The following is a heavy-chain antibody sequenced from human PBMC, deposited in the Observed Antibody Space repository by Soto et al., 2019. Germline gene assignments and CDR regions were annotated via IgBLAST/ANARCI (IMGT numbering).Heavy chain of an antibody. D-gene: IGHD2-15*01. V-gene: IGHV3-33*01. Sequence: PGGSLRLSCAASGFTFSSYGMHWVRQAPGKGLEWVAVIWYDGSNKYYADSVKGRFTISRDNSKNTLYLQMNSLRAEDTAVYYCARVWYPLRYYYGMDVWGQGTTVTVSS. CDR2: IWYDGSNK. J-gene: IGHJ6*02. CDR3: ARVWYPLRYYYGMDV. CDR1: GFTFSSYG.